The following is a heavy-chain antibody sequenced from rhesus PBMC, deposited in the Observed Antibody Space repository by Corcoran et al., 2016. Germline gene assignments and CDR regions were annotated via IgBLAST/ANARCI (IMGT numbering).Heavy chain of an antibody. D-gene: IGHD3-34*01. CDR3: ARAAPGVDYAFDL. V-gene: IGHV4S5*01. J-gene: IGHJ3*01. CDR2: IGGCSGST. Sequence: QVQLQESGPGLVKPSETLSLMCAVSGGSISGYNSHWIRPPPRQGLEWIGYIGGCSGSTSYNSSLKSRVTISTDTSKNQFSLKLISVTAADTAVYFCARAAPGVDYAFDLWGQGFGVTVSS. CDR1: GGSISGYN.